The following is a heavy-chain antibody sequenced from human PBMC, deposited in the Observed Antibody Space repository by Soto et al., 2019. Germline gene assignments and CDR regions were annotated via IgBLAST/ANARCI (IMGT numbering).Heavy chain of an antibody. CDR2: IFSNDEK. D-gene: IGHD5-12*01. J-gene: IGHJ1*01. V-gene: IGHV2-26*02. CDR1: GFPLTNARLG. CDR3: ARIRIYNGYVDIDF. Sequence: SGPTLVNPTETLTLTCAVSGFPLTNARLGVGWIRQSPGEAPEWLAHIFSNDEKAYKTSLKSRLSISRDSSRSRVILTMTNLDPADAATYFCARIRIYNGYVDIDFWGQGTLVTLSS.